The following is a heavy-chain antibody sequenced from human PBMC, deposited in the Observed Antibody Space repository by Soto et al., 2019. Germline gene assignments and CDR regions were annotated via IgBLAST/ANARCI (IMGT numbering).Heavy chain of an antibody. D-gene: IGHD3-10*01. CDR3: ATSLWFGTQVEL. CDR1: GGYFNDNY. V-gene: IGHV4-34*01. Sequence: QVQLQQWGAGLLKPSETLSLSCAVYGGYFNDNYYTWFRQPPGKGLEWIGEISRSGTTKYIPSLKLRAPSSFDTSKTQVSLKVTSVTAADTAVYYCATSLWFGTQVELWGQGALVTVSS. J-gene: IGHJ5*02. CDR2: ISRSGTT.